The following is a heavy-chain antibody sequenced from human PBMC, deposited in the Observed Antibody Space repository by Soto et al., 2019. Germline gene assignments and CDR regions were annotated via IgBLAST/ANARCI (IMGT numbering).Heavy chain of an antibody. CDR3: AKDISPSIAAAGTLGDAFDI. D-gene: IGHD6-13*01. CDR1: GYSFSTSW. CDR2: IYPGDSDT. V-gene: IGHV5-51*01. J-gene: IGHJ3*02. Sequence: GESLKISCKGSGYSFSTSWIGWVRQMPGKGLEWMGIIYPGDSDTRYCPSFQGQVTISADKSISTAYLQWSSLKASDTALYYCAKDISPSIAAAGTLGDAFDIWGQGTMVTVSS.